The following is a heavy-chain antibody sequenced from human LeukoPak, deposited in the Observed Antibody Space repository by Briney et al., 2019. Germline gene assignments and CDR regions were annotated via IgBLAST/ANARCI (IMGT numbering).Heavy chain of an antibody. Sequence: GSLRLSCAASGFTFSTYAMAWVRQAPGKGLEWVSGLTGSGATTYYADSVKGRFTISRDNSKNTLYLQMNSLRAEDTAVYYCARGVPTYYYDSSGYIGHPFDYWGQGTLVTVSS. D-gene: IGHD3-22*01. CDR1: GFTFSTYA. J-gene: IGHJ4*02. CDR2: LTGSGATT. V-gene: IGHV3-23*01. CDR3: ARGVPTYYYDSSGYIGHPFDY.